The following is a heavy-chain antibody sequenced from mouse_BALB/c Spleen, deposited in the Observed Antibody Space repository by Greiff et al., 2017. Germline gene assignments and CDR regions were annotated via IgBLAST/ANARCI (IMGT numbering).Heavy chain of an antibody. CDR1: GFNIKDTY. D-gene: IGHD1-1*01. CDR2: IDPANGNT. Sequence: EVKLMESGAELVKPGASVKLSCTASGFNIKDTYMHWVKQRPEQGLEWIGRIDPANGNTKYDPKFQGKATITADTSSNTAYLQLSSLTSEDTAVYYCARDLYGSSDGAWFAYWGQGTMITVSA. V-gene: IGHV14-3*02. CDR3: ARDLYGSSDGAWFAY. J-gene: IGHJ3*01.